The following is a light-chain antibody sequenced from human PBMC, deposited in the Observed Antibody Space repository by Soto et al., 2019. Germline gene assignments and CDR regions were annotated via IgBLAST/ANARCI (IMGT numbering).Light chain of an antibody. CDR2: DAA. CDR1: QSVSSTY. V-gene: IGKV3-20*01. J-gene: IGKJ3*01. CDR3: QQYGRSPGLFT. Sequence: IVLTQSPGTLSLSPGERATLSCRASQSVSSTYLAWYQQKPGQAPRLLIYDAASRATGIPDRFSGSGSGTDFTLTIRRLETDDFAVYYCQQYGRSPGLFTFGPGTKVDIK.